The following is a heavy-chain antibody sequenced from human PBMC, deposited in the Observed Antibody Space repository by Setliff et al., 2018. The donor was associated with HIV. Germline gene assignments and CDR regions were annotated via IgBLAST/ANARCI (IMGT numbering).Heavy chain of an antibody. V-gene: IGHV1-18*01. CDR2: ISGYNGNT. Sequence: GASVKVSCKASGYTFNSYGISWVRQAPGQGLEWMGWISGYNGNTNYEQKLQGRVIMTTDTSTSTVYMEMRSLRSDDTAVYYCARQYSSGSRLDYWGQGTLVTVSS. J-gene: IGHJ4*02. D-gene: IGHD6-19*01. CDR3: ARQYSSGSRLDY. CDR1: GYTFNSYG.